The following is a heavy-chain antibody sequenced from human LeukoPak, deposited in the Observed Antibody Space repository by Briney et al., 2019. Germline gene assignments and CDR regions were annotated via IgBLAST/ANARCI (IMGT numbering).Heavy chain of an antibody. CDR3: ARGDCSSTSCYYYMDV. CDR1: GVSFSGYY. CDR2: INHSGST. D-gene: IGHD2-2*01. Sequence: NTSETLSLTCAVYGVSFSGYYWSWIRQPPGKGLEWMGEINHSGSTNYNPSLKSRVTISVDTSKTQFSLKLSSVTAADTAVYYCARGDCSSTSCYYYMDVWGKGTTVTVSS. J-gene: IGHJ6*03. V-gene: IGHV4-34*01.